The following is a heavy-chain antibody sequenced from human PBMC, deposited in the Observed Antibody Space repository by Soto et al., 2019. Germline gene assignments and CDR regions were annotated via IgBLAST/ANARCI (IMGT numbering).Heavy chain of an antibody. Sequence: GGSLRLSCAASGFTFSSYEMNWVRQAPGKGLEWVSYISSSGSTIYYADSVKGRFTISRDNAKNSLYLQMNSLRAEDTAVYYCARVMSPNFWSGYYSIDYWGQGTLVTVSS. CDR3: ARVMSPNFWSGYYSIDY. D-gene: IGHD3-3*01. CDR2: ISSSGSTI. J-gene: IGHJ4*02. V-gene: IGHV3-48*03. CDR1: GFTFSSYE.